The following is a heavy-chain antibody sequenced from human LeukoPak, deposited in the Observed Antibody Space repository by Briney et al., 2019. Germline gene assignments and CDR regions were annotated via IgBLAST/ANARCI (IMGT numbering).Heavy chain of an antibody. CDR2: MNPNSGNT. V-gene: IGHV1-8*01. Sequence: ASVKLSCKASGYTFTSYDINWVRQATGQGLEWMGWMNPNSGNTGYAQKFQGRVTMTRNTSISTAYMELSSLRSEDTAVYYCARDYSSINWFDPWGQGTLVTVSS. CDR1: GYTFTSYD. D-gene: IGHD6-13*01. J-gene: IGHJ5*02. CDR3: ARDYSSINWFDP.